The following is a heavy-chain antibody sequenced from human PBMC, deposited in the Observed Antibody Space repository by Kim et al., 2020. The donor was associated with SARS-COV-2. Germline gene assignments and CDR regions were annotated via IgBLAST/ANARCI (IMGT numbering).Heavy chain of an antibody. J-gene: IGHJ4*02. CDR3: ASGGPLYGSGSFFDY. Sequence: GSVTGRFTNSRDNAKNSLYLQMNSLRAEDTAVYYCASGGPLYGSGSFFDYWGQGTLVTVSS. V-gene: IGHV3-11*03. D-gene: IGHD3-10*01.